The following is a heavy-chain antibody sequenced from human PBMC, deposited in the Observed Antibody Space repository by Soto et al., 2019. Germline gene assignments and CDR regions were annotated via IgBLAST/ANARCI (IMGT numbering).Heavy chain of an antibody. V-gene: IGHV1-2*02. CDR1: GYRFSDYY. CDR3: ARESGGATATLDYYYSYMDV. Sequence: QVQLVQSGAEVKKPGASVTVSCKASGYRFSDYYLHWVRQAPGQGPEWMGWMNPNSGDTKYAQKFKGRVTMTRETSVRTAFMELNWLKSDDTAVYYCARESGGATATLDYYYSYMDVWGIGTTVTVSS. CDR2: MNPNSGDT. J-gene: IGHJ6*03. D-gene: IGHD5-12*01.